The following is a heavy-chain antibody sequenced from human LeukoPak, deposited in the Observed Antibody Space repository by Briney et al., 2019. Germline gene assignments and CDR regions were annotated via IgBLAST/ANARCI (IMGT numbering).Heavy chain of an antibody. CDR1: GGSISSSSHY. J-gene: IGHJ4*02. CDR3: ATGRVGFDY. Sequence: SETLSLNCTVSGGSISSSSHYWGWIRQSPGKGLEGIGSIYYIGSTYNSGSTYYNPSLKSRVTVSADTSKNQFSLKLSSLTAADTAVYYCATGRVGFDYWGQGTLVTVSS. CDR2: IYYIGSTYNSGST. D-gene: IGHD1-26*01. V-gene: IGHV4-61*05.